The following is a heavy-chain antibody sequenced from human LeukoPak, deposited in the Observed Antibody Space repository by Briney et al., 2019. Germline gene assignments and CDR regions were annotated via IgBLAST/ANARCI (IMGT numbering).Heavy chain of an antibody. CDR2: IWYDGSNK. V-gene: IGHV3-33*01. CDR1: GFTFSSYG. Sequence: PGGSLRLSCAASGFTFSSYGMHWVRQAPGKGLGWVAVIWYDGSNKYYADSVKGRFTISRDNSKNTLYLQMNSLRAEDTAVYYCARDHYYGMDVWGKGTTVTVSS. CDR3: ARDHYYGMDV. J-gene: IGHJ6*04.